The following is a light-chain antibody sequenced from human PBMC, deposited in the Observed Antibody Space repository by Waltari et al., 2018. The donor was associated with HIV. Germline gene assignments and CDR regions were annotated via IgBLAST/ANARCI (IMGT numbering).Light chain of an antibody. CDR1: QSVLYSSNNKDY. V-gene: IGKV4-1*01. Sequence: DIVMTQSPDSLAVYLGERATINCKSSQSVLYSSNNKDYLAWYQQRPGQAPKLLLYWAATRESGLPDRFSCSASGTDFTLTISSLQAEDASVYYCQQYESTPLTFGRGTKVE. CDR3: QQYESTPLT. CDR2: WAA. J-gene: IGKJ4*01.